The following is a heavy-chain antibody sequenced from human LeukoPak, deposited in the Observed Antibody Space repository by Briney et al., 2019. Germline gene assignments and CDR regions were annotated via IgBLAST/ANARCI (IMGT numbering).Heavy chain of an antibody. V-gene: IGHV4-4*02. Sequence: SGTLSLTCAVSGGSITTTNWWSWVRQPPGKGLEWIGEVHLSGATDYNPSLESRVSMSIDKSKNHLSLEVTSVTAADTAIYYCTRESGAFSPFGFWGQGTLLAVSS. CDR2: VHLSGAT. CDR3: TRESGAFSPFGF. J-gene: IGHJ4*02. CDR1: GGSITTTNW. D-gene: IGHD1-26*01.